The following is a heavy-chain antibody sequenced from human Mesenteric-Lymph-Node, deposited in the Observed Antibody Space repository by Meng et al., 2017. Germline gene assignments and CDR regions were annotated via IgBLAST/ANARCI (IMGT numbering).Heavy chain of an antibody. CDR2: IDGNGGST. CDR1: GFTFSDYA. D-gene: IGHD2-15*01. J-gene: IGHJ4*02. Sequence: GESLKISCAASGFTFSDYAMNWVRQAPGKGLDWVSTIDGNGGSTHYADSVTGRFTISRDNSKNTLDLQMNSLRGEDTAAYYCAKGLRGSCYSGVDCWGQGTLVTVSS. V-gene: IGHV3-23*01. CDR3: AKGLRGSCYSGVDC.